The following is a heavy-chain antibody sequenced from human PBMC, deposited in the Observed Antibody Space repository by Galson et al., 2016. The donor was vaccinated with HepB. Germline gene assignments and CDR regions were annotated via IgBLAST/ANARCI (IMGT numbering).Heavy chain of an antibody. CDR1: GGDVISGNYY. V-gene: IGHV4-30-4*08. CDR2: IFSNGGST. Sequence: TLSLTCSVSGGDVISGNYYWTWIRQRPGKGLEWIGHIFSNGGSTYENPSLQSRVTISLDTSKNQFSLDLTTVSAADTAVYYCATATFYVDISGYYYPYYLDSWGQGTLVTVSS. D-gene: IGHD3-22*01. CDR3: ATATFYVDISGYYYPYYLDS. J-gene: IGHJ4*02.